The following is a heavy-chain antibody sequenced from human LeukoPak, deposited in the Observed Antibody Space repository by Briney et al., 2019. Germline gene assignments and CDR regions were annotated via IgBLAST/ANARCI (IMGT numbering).Heavy chain of an antibody. CDR3: ARGDYGDYQDY. Sequence: PSETLSLTCTVSGGSISSYYWSWIRQPPGEGLEWIGYIYYSGSTNYNPSLKSRVTISVDTSKNQFSLKLSSVTAADTAVYYCARGDYGDYQDYWGQGTLVTVSS. J-gene: IGHJ4*02. D-gene: IGHD4-17*01. CDR1: GGSISSYY. V-gene: IGHV4-59*01. CDR2: IYYSGST.